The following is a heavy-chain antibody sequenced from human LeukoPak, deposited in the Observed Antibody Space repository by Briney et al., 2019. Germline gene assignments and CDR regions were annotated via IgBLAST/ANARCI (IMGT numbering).Heavy chain of an antibody. D-gene: IGHD6-19*01. CDR2: INPSGGST. V-gene: IGHV1-46*01. CDR1: GYTFTSYY. J-gene: IGHJ4*02. Sequence: GASVNLSRKGSGYTFTSYYMHWVRHAPGQGLEWMGIINPSGGSTSNAQKFPGRVTMTRATATSTINMELRSLSSGAAAVYDCAREDEAGYSSGLETLYYWGEGTLDTVSS. CDR3: AREDEAGYSSGLETLYY.